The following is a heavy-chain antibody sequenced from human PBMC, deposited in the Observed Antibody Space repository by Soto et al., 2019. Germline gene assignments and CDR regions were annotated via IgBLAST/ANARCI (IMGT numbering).Heavy chain of an antibody. V-gene: IGHV3-23*01. CDR3: AKADYYYGSGSTHYWYFDL. CDR2: ISGSGGST. J-gene: IGHJ2*01. Sequence: EVQLLESGGGLVQPGGSLRLSCAASGFTFSSYAMSWVRQAPGKGLEWVSAISGSGGSTYYADYVKGRFTISRDNSKNTLYLQMNSLRAEDTAVYYCAKADYYYGSGSTHYWYFDLWGRGTLVTVSS. CDR1: GFTFSSYA. D-gene: IGHD3-10*01.